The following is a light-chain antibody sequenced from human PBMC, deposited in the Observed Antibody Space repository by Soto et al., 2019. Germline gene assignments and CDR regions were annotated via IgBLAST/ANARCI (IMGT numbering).Light chain of an antibody. J-gene: IGKJ3*01. CDR1: QRLFSF. CDR2: TAY. CDR3: QQTYGAPFT. Sequence: DIQMTQSPSSLSASVGDSVTLTCRASQRLFSFLNWYQQAPGRAPKLLISTAYKLQSGDPSRFSGTESGTEFTLTISSLQPEDFGMYFCQQTYGAPFTFGPGTKVDVK. V-gene: IGKV1-39*01.